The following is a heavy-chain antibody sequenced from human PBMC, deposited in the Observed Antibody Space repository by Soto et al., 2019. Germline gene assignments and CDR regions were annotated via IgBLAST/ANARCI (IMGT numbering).Heavy chain of an antibody. CDR1: GFTFSIYV. CDR3: AKDWADPYYYYYMDV. J-gene: IGHJ6*03. CDR2: ISGSGGST. D-gene: IGHD3-16*01. Sequence: GGSLRLSCAASGFTFSIYVMSWVRQAPGKGLEWVSGISGSGGSTYYADSVKGRFTISRDSSKSTLYLQMNSLRAEDTAVYYCAKDWADPYYYYYMDVWGRGTTVTVSS. V-gene: IGHV3-23*01.